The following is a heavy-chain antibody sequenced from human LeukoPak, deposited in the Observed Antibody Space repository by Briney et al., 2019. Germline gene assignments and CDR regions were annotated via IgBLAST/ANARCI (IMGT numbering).Heavy chain of an antibody. CDR2: IIPILGIA. CDR3: ARGISGYYSL. V-gene: IGHV1-69*04. CDR1: GGTFSSYA. J-gene: IGHJ4*02. D-gene: IGHD3-22*01. Sequence: GASVKVSCKASGGTFSSYAISWVRQAPGQGLEWMGRIIPILGIANYAQRFQGRVTITTDESTSTAYMELSSLRSEDTAVYYCARGISGYYSLWGQGTLVTVSS.